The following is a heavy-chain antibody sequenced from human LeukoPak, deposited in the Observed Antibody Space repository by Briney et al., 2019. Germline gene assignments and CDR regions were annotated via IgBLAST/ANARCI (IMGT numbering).Heavy chain of an antibody. CDR1: GFTFDDYA. J-gene: IGHJ4*02. V-gene: IGHV3-9*01. CDR3: AKDIEYSSSANFDY. Sequence: GGSLRLSCAASGFTFDDYAMHWVRQAPGKGLEWVSGISWNSGSIGYADSVKGRFTISRDNAKNSLYLQMNSLRAEDTALYYCAKDIEYSSSANFDYWGQGTLVTVPS. D-gene: IGHD6-6*01. CDR2: ISWNSGSI.